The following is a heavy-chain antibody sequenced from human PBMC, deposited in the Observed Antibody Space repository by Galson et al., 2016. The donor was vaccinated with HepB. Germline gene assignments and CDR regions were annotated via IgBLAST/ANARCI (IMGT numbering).Heavy chain of an antibody. V-gene: IGHV4-59*01. CDR1: GGPFSTYY. J-gene: IGHJ4*02. CDR2: IYHSGNT. CDR3: ARAVRDFWSGKEHPQYFDY. Sequence: ETLSLTCTVSGGPFSTYYWTWIRQPPGKGLEWIGYIYHSGNTNYNPSLKSRVTISVDTPKNQFSLRLSPLTAADTAVYYCARAVRDFWSGKEHPQYFDYWGQGTQVTVSS. D-gene: IGHD3-3*01.